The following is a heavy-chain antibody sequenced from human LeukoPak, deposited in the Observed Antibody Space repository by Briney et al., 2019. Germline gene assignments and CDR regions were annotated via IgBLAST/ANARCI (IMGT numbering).Heavy chain of an antibody. CDR3: ASPGSGRHAFDI. D-gene: IGHD3-10*01. J-gene: IGHJ3*02. Sequence: KPSETLSLTCAVYGGSFSGYYWSWIRQPPGKGLEWIGEINHSGSTNYNPSLKSRVTISVDTSKNQFSLKLSSVTAADTAVYYCASPGSGRHAFDIWSQGTMVAVSS. CDR2: INHSGST. V-gene: IGHV4-34*01. CDR1: GGSFSGYY.